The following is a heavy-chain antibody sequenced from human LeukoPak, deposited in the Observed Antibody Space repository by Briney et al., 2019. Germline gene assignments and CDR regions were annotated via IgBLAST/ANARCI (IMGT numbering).Heavy chain of an antibody. CDR2: IYPGDSDT. D-gene: IGHD2-15*01. CDR1: GYSFTSYW. CDR3: ARESGRVSDY. V-gene: IGHV5-51*01. Sequence: GESLKVSCKGSGYSFTSYWIAWVRQMPGKGLEWMGIIYPGDSDTRYSPSFQGQVTFSADKSISTAYLQWSSLKASDTAIYYCARESGRVSDYWGQGTLVTVSS. J-gene: IGHJ4*02.